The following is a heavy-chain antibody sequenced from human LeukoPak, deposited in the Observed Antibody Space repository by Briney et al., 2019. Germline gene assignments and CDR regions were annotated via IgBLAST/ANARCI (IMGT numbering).Heavy chain of an antibody. CDR3: ARDPYCSSTSCRPSDAFDI. Sequence: ASVKVSCKASGYTFTGYYMHWVRQAPGQGLEWMGWINPNSGGTNYAQKFQGRVTMTRDTSISTAYMELSRLRSDDTAVYYCARDPYCSSTSCRPSDAFDIWGQGTMVTVSS. V-gene: IGHV1-2*02. CDR2: INPNSGGT. J-gene: IGHJ3*02. CDR1: GYTFTGYY. D-gene: IGHD2-2*01.